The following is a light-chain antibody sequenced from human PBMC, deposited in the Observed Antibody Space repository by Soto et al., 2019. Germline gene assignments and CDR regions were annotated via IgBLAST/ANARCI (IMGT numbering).Light chain of an antibody. CDR3: LQDYNYPLT. J-gene: IGKJ1*01. Sequence: SQMPQYPSSLSASVGDRVTITCRASQGIRNDLGWYQQKPGKAPKLLIYAASSLQSGVPSRFSGSGSGTDFTLTISSLQPEDFATYYCLQDYNYPLTFGQGTKVDI. CDR2: AAS. V-gene: IGKV1-6*01. CDR1: QGIRND.